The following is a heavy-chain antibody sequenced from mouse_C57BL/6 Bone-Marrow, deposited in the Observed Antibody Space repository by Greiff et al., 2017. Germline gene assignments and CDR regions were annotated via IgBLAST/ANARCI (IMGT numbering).Heavy chain of an antibody. CDR1: GFTFSDYG. V-gene: IGHV5-17*01. Sequence: EVKVEESGGGLVKPGASLKLSCAASGFTFSDYGMHWVRQAPEQGLEWVAYISSGSSTIYYADTVKGRFTISRDNAKNTPFLQMTSLRSEDTAMYYCARRDYGSSPHWYFDVWGTGTTVTVSS. D-gene: IGHD1-1*01. CDR3: ARRDYGSSPHWYFDV. CDR2: ISSGSSTI. J-gene: IGHJ1*03.